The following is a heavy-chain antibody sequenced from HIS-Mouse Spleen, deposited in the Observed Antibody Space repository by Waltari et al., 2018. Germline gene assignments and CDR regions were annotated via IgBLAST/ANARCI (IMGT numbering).Heavy chain of an antibody. CDR2: ISWKSGSI. CDR3: ARDLELDAFDI. J-gene: IGHJ3*02. V-gene: IGHV3-9*01. D-gene: IGHD1-1*01. Sequence: EVQLVESGGGLVQPGRSLRLSCAASGFTFDDYAMHWVRQAPGKGLEWVSGISWKSGSIGYADSVKGRCTISRDNAKNSLYLQMNSLRAEDTAVYYCARDLELDAFDIWGQGTMVTVSS. CDR1: GFTFDDYA.